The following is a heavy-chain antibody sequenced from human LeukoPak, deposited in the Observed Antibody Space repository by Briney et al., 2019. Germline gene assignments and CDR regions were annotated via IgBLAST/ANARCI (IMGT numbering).Heavy chain of an antibody. CDR3: ARVSGYDLWHYYGMDV. D-gene: IGHD5-12*01. Sequence: ASVKVSCKASGYTFTSYGISWVRQAPGQGLEWMGWISAYNGNTNYAQKLQGRVTMTTDTSTSTAYMELRSLRSDDTAVYYCARVSGYDLWHYYGMDVWGQGTTVTVSS. CDR2: ISAYNGNT. CDR1: GYTFTSYG. J-gene: IGHJ6*02. V-gene: IGHV1-18*01.